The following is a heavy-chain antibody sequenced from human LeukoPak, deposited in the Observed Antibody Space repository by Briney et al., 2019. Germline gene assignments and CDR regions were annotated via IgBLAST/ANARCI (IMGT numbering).Heavy chain of an antibody. J-gene: IGHJ3*02. CDR2: ISGSGGST. CDR3: AKDSRLYGSGSYYRAFDI. D-gene: IGHD3-10*01. CDR1: GFTFSSYA. Sequence: QPRGSLRLSCAASGFTFSSYAMSWVRQAPGKGLEWVSAISGSGGSTYYADSVKGRFTISRDNSKNTLYLQMNSLRAEDTAVYYCAKDSRLYGSGSYYRAFDIWGQGTMVTVSS. V-gene: IGHV3-23*01.